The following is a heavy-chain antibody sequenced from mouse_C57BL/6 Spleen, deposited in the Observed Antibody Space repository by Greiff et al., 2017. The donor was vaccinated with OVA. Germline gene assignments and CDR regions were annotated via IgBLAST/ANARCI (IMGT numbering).Heavy chain of an antibody. D-gene: IGHD1-1*01. CDR3: ARSSGGSRYVEFAY. CDR2: ISSGGSYT. Sequence: EVHLVESGGDLVKPGGSLKLSCAASGFTFSSYGMSWVRQTPDKRLEWVATISSGGSYTYYPDSVKGRFTISRDNAKNTLYLQMSSLKSEDTAMYYCARSSGGSRYVEFAYWGQGTLVTVSA. V-gene: IGHV5-6*01. J-gene: IGHJ3*01. CDR1: GFTFSSYG.